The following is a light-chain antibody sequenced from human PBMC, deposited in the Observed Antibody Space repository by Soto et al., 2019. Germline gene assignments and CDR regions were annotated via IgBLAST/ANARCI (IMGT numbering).Light chain of an antibody. CDR3: QQYENLPT. Sequence: DIHMTQSPSSLSASVGYRFTITCQASQNINKYLNWYQQKPGRAPKLLXYDASNLEAGVPSRFRGSGSGTDFTLTISRLQTEDIATYYCQQYENLPTFGQGTRLEIK. CDR1: QNINKY. V-gene: IGKV1-33*01. J-gene: IGKJ5*01. CDR2: DAS.